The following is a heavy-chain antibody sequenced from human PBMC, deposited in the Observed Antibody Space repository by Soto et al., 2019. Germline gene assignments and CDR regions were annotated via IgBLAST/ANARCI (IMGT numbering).Heavy chain of an antibody. CDR3: ARDGDVNTGFGKDY. CDR1: GFSFVSYW. J-gene: IGHJ4*02. CDR2: IWHDGGNK. V-gene: IGHV3-33*08. D-gene: IGHD3-16*01. Sequence: VQLAESGGGLVLTGGSLRLSCAASGFSFVSYWMHWVRQVPGEGLAWVAFIWHDGGNKFYAESVKGRFTISRDNSKNTLYLQMTSLSAEDTAMYYCARDGDVNTGFGKDYWGQGTLVTVSS.